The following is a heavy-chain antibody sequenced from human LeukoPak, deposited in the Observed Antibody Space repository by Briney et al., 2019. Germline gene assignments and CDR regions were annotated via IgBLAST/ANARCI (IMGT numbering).Heavy chain of an antibody. Sequence: ASVKVSCKVSGYTLTELSMHWVRQAPGKGLEWMGGFDPEDGETIYAQKFQGRVTMTEDTSTDTAYMELSSLRSEDTAVYYCATGSPYDYVWGTTLSFDYWGQGTLVAVSS. CDR3: ATGSPYDYVWGTTLSFDY. CDR1: GYTLTELS. D-gene: IGHD3-16*01. V-gene: IGHV1-24*01. J-gene: IGHJ4*02. CDR2: FDPEDGET.